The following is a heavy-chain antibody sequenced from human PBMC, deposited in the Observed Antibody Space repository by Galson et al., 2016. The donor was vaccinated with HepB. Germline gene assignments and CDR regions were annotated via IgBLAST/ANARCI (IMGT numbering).Heavy chain of an antibody. CDR3: ARGYYGDQIDY. Sequence: SETLSLTCTVSGGSMSSYSWSWVRQPPGKGLEWIGYIYYSGSANYNPSFKSRLTMSVDTSNNQFSLRLSSVTAADTAVYYCARGYYGDQIDYWGQGTLVTVSS. J-gene: IGHJ4*02. CDR1: GGSMSSYS. D-gene: IGHD4-17*01. V-gene: IGHV4-59*01. CDR2: IYYSGSA.